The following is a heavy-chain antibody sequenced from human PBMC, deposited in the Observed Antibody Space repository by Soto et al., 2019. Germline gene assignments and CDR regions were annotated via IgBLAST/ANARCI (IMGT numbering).Heavy chain of an antibody. Sequence: QVQLVQSGAEVKKPGASVKVSCKASGYTFTSYYMHWVRQAPGQGLEWMGIINPSGGSTSYAQTFQGRVTMTRDTSTSTVYMELSSLRSEDTAVYYCARPIAVAGVGSWFDPWGQGTLVTVSS. D-gene: IGHD6-19*01. CDR3: ARPIAVAGVGSWFDP. V-gene: IGHV1-46*01. J-gene: IGHJ5*02. CDR2: INPSGGST. CDR1: GYTFTSYY.